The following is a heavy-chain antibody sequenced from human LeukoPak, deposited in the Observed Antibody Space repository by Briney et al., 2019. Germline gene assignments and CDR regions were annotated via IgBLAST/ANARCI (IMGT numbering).Heavy chain of an antibody. CDR2: MNPNSGNT. CDR3: ARKGPANYYYYYMDV. J-gene: IGHJ6*03. Sequence: ASVKVSCKASGYTFTSYDLNWVRQATGQGLEWMGWMNPNSGNTGYAPKFKGRVTMTRNTSISTAYMELSSLRSEDTAVYYCARKGPANYYYYYMDVWGKGTSVTASS. D-gene: IGHD2-2*01. CDR1: GYTFTSYD. V-gene: IGHV1-8*01.